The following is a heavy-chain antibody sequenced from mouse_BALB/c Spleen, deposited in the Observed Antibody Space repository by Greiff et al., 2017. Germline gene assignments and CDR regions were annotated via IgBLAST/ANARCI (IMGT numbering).Heavy chain of an antibody. D-gene: IGHD1-1*01. J-gene: IGHJ2*01. CDR3: ARSGIYYYGSSYGYFDY. Sequence: EVKLVESGGGLVQPGGSRKLSCAASGFTFSSFGMHWVRQAPEKGLEWVAYISSGSSTIYYADTVKGRFTISRDNPKNTLFLQMTSLRSEDTAMYYCARSGIYYYGSSYGYFDYWGQGTTLTVSS. CDR2: ISSGSSTI. CDR1: GFTFSSFG. V-gene: IGHV5-17*02.